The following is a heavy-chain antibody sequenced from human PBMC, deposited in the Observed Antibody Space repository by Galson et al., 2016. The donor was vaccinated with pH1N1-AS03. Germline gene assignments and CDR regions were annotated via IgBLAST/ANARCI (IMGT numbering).Heavy chain of an antibody. CDR3: VRESEISGVVFFNY. V-gene: IGHV1-18*01. J-gene: IGHJ4*02. CDR1: GYTFTTYG. CDR2: ISAYYGDT. Sequence: SVKVSCKASGYTFTTYGISWVRQAPGQGLEWMGWISAYYGDTHFAHKFQERVTLTRDTSTATAYMELRHLRSDDTAVYYCVRESEISGVVFFNYWGQGTLVTVSS. D-gene: IGHD3-3*01.